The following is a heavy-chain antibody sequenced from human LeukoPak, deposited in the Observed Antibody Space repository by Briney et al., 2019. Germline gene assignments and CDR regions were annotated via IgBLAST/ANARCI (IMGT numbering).Heavy chain of an antibody. CDR1: GFPFSSYA. Sequence: GGSLRLSFAASGFPFSSYAMSWVRPAPGKGLGWVSSISGSGNRTYYADSVKGRFTISRDNSKNTLFLQMNSLRAEDTAVYYCAKNLYCGGGSCYPSALGMDVWGQGTTVTVSS. V-gene: IGHV3-23*01. CDR3: AKNLYCGGGSCYPSALGMDV. D-gene: IGHD2-15*01. J-gene: IGHJ6*02. CDR2: ISGSGNRT.